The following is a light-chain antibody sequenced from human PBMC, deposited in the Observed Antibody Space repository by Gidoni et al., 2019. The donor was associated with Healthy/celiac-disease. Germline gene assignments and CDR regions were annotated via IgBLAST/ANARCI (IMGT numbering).Light chain of an antibody. J-gene: IGKJ5*01. Sequence: EIVMTQSPATLSVSPGERATLSCRASQSVSSNLAWYQQKPGQAPRLLIYGASTRATGIPARFSGSGSGTEFTLTISSLQSEDFAVYYCQQYNNWPPPFXQXTRLEIK. CDR2: GAS. CDR3: QQYNNWPPP. CDR1: QSVSSN. V-gene: IGKV3-15*01.